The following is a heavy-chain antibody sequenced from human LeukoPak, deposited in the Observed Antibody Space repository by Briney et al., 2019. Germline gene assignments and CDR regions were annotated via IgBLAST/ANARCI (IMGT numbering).Heavy chain of an antibody. V-gene: IGHV2-70*04. CDR2: IDWDDHK. Sequence: SGPTLVNPTQTLTLTCTFSGFSLSTSGMRVSWMRQPPGKALEWLARIDWDDHKFYSTSLKTRLTISKDTSKNQVVLTMTNMDPVDTATYYCARSPPTGYYDSSGYVNFDYWGQGTLVTVSS. CDR1: GFSLSTSGMR. J-gene: IGHJ4*02. CDR3: ARSPPTGYYDSSGYVNFDY. D-gene: IGHD3-22*01.